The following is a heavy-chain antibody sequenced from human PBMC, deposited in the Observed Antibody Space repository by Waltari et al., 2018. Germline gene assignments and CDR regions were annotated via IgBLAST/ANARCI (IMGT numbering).Heavy chain of an antibody. J-gene: IGHJ4*02. V-gene: IGHV3-23*01. Sequence: EEQLLQSGGKLVQPGGSLRLSCAASGFTFRSYTMGWVRRGQGKGRGGGTSINKNGGETNYAESVKGRFTISRDNSQNTFCLQLSSLRADDTATYYCAKDPVGVRGMRTFDSWGQGTLVTVAS. CDR1: GFTFRSYT. CDR2: INKNGGET. D-gene: IGHD3-10*01. CDR3: AKDPVGVRGMRTFDS.